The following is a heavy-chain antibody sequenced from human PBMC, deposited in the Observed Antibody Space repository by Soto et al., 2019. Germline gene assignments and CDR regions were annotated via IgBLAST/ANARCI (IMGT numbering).Heavy chain of an antibody. CDR3: AREDSSSSFWDY. CDR2: INPNSGGT. J-gene: IGHJ4*02. CDR1: GYTFTGYY. Sequence: ASVKVSCKASGYTFTGYYMHWVRQAPGQGLEWMGWINPNSGGTNYAQKFQGWVTMTRDTSISTAYTELSRLRSDDTAVYYCAREDSSSSFWDYWGQGTQVTVSS. V-gene: IGHV1-2*04. D-gene: IGHD6-6*01.